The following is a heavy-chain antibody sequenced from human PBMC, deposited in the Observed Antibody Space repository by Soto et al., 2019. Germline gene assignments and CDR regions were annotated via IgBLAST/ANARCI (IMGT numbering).Heavy chain of an antibody. CDR2: ISSSSSYT. J-gene: IGHJ5*02. Sequence: GGSLRLSCAASGFTFSDYYMSWIRQAPGKGLEWVSYISSSSSYTNYADSVKGRFTISRDNAKNSLYLQMNSLRAEDTAVYYCARELGGMVRGVISTTLGWFDPWGQGTLVTVSS. CDR1: GFTFSDYY. D-gene: IGHD3-10*01. CDR3: ARELGGMVRGVISTTLGWFDP. V-gene: IGHV3-11*06.